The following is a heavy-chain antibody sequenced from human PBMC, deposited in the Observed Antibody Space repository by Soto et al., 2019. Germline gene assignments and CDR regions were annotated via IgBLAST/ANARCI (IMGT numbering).Heavy chain of an antibody. CDR2: ISAYNGNT. CDR1: GYTFTSYG. J-gene: IGHJ3*02. V-gene: IGHV1-18*01. CDR3: ARDYKYYYDSSDKSDAFDI. D-gene: IGHD3-22*01. Sequence: ASVKVSCKASGYTFTSYGISWVRQAPGQGLEWMGWISAYNGNTNYAQKLQGRVTMTTDTSTSTAYMELRSLRSDDTAVYYCARDYKYYYDSSDKSDAFDIWGQGTMVTVSS.